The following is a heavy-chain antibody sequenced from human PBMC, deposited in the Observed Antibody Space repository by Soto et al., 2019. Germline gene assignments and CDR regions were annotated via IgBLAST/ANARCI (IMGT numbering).Heavy chain of an antibody. CDR2: IWYDGSNK. Sequence: GGSLRLSCAASGFTFSSYGMHWVRQAPGKGLEWVAVIWYDGSNKYYADSVKGRFTISRDNSKNTLYLQMNSLRDEDTAVYYCAREGSGWYRDYYYGMDVWGQGTTVTVSS. CDR1: GFTFSSYG. V-gene: IGHV3-33*01. D-gene: IGHD6-19*01. CDR3: AREGSGWYRDYYYGMDV. J-gene: IGHJ6*02.